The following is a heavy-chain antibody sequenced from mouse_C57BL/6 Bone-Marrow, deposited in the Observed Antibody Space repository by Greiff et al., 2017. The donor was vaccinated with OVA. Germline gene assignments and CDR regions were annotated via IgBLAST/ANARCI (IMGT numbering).Heavy chain of an antibody. Sequence: VKLQQSGAELARPGASVKLSCKASGYTFTSYGISWVKQRTGQGLEWIGEIYPRSGNTYYNEKFKGKATLTADKSSSTAYMELRSLTSEDSAVYFCARGGLARFAYWGQGTLVTVSA. D-gene: IGHD3-3*01. CDR3: ARGGLARFAY. CDR2: IYPRSGNT. CDR1: GYTFTSYG. J-gene: IGHJ3*01. V-gene: IGHV1-81*01.